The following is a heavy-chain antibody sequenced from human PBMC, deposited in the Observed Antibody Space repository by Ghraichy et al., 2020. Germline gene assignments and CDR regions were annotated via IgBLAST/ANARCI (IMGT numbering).Heavy chain of an antibody. J-gene: IGHJ4*02. D-gene: IGHD1-1*01. Sequence: SGPTLVKPTQTLTLTCTFSGFSLSTSGVGVGWIRQPPGKALEWLALIYWNDDKRYSPSLKSRLTITKDTSKNQVVLTMTNMDPVDTATYYCAHKTGKVSPFDYWGQGTLVTVSS. CDR2: IYWNDDK. CDR3: AHKTGKVSPFDY. V-gene: IGHV2-5*01. CDR1: GFSLSTSGVG.